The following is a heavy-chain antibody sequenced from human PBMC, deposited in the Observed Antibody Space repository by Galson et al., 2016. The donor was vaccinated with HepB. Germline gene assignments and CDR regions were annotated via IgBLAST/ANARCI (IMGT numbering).Heavy chain of an antibody. Sequence: SLRLSCAASGFTFSTYAMSWVRQAPGKGLEWVSSFSASGVTYYADSVRGRFTVSRDDSKNTVFLQMKSLRADDTALYYCAKDAIGMVIGWLDPWGQGTQVTVSS. V-gene: IGHV3-23*01. CDR3: AKDAIGMVIGWLDP. CDR2: FSASGVT. CDR1: GFTFSTYA. J-gene: IGHJ5*02. D-gene: IGHD3-3*01.